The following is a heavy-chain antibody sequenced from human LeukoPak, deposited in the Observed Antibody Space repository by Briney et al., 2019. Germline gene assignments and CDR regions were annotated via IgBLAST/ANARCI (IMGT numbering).Heavy chain of an antibody. J-gene: IGHJ4*02. D-gene: IGHD2-15*01. Sequence: PGTSLRLSCAASGFTFSSYAMHWVRQAPGKGLEWVAVIWYDGSNKYYADSVKGRFTISRDNSKNTLCLQMNSLRVEDTAVYYCARARTSVAAPDYWGQGTLVTVSS. CDR3: ARARTSVAAPDY. CDR2: IWYDGSNK. V-gene: IGHV3-33*08. CDR1: GFTFSSYA.